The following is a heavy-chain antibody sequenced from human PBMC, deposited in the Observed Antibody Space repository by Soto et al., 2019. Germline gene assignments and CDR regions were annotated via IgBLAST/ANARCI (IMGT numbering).Heavy chain of an antibody. V-gene: IGHV2-26*01. CDR1: GFSLSNARMG. Sequence: QVTLKESGPVLVKPTETLTLTCTVSGFSLSNARMGVSWIRQPPGKALEWLAHIFSNDEKSYSTSLKSRLTISKDTSKSQVVLTMTNIDPVDTATYYCARHSGSDSEVPIDYWGQGTLVTVSS. CDR3: ARHSGSDSEVPIDY. J-gene: IGHJ4*02. D-gene: IGHD1-26*01. CDR2: IFSNDEK.